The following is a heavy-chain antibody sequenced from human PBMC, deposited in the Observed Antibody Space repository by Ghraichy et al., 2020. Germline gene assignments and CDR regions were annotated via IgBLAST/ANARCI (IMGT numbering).Heavy chain of an antibody. Sequence: SETLSLTCTVSGGSISSSSYYWGWIHQPPGKGLEWIGSIYYSGSTYYNPSLKSRVTISVDTSKNQFSLKLSSVTAADTAVYYCARHYGSGSYYSPPYDAFDIWGQGTMVTVSS. CDR1: GGSISSSSYY. V-gene: IGHV4-39*01. D-gene: IGHD3-10*01. J-gene: IGHJ3*02. CDR3: ARHYGSGSYYSPPYDAFDI. CDR2: IYYSGST.